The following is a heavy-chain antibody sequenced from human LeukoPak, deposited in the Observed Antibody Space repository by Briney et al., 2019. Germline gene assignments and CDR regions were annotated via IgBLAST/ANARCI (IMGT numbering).Heavy chain of an antibody. D-gene: IGHD3-22*01. Sequence: ASVKVSCKVSGYTLTELSMHWVRQAPGKRLEGMGGFDPEDGETIYAQKFQGRVTMTEDTSADTAYMELSSLRSEDTAVYYCATKGRGDITMILYGMDVWGQGTTVTVSS. CDR1: GYTLTELS. V-gene: IGHV1-24*01. CDR2: FDPEDGET. CDR3: ATKGRGDITMILYGMDV. J-gene: IGHJ6*02.